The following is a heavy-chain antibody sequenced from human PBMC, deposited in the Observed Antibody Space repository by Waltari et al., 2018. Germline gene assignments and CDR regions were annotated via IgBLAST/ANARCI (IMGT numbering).Heavy chain of an antibody. CDR3: AKDSTLLKKPIYFDY. CDR2: KRDDGSNK. CDR1: GFPFSSYG. V-gene: IGHV3-30*02. J-gene: IGHJ4*02. Sequence: QVQLVESGGGVVEPGGSLRLSCEASGFPFSSYGMQWVRPAPGKGLEWVAFKRDDGSNKYYADSVKGRFTISRDNSKNTLYLQMNSLRAEDTAVYYCAKDSTLLKKPIYFDYWGQGTLVTVSS.